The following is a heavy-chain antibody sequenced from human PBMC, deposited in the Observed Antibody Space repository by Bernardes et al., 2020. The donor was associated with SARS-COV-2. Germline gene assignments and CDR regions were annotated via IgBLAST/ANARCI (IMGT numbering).Heavy chain of an antibody. Sequence: SETLSLTCTVSGDSIHNSYWSWIRQPAGPGLEWIGRIYTSGSTKYNPSLKSRLTMSVDTSKNQFSLKLRSMTAADTAVYYCARQLAGWDYFDHWGQGTLVTVSS. CDR3: ARQLAGWDYFDH. J-gene: IGHJ4*02. CDR2: IYTSGST. V-gene: IGHV4-4*07. D-gene: IGHD1-1*01. CDR1: GDSIHNSY.